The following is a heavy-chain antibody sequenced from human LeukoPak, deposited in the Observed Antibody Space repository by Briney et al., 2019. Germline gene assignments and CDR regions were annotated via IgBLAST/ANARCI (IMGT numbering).Heavy chain of an antibody. V-gene: IGHV4-39*07. D-gene: IGHD6-6*01. Sequence: PSETLSLTCTVSGGSISSRPYYWGWVRQPPGKGLEWIGTISYSGTTYYSPSLKSRVTISLDTSKNQFSLKLSSVTAADTAIYYCARDFSSSFTVYYYYYMDVWGKGITVTVSS. CDR1: GGSISSRPYY. CDR2: ISYSGTT. CDR3: ARDFSSSFTVYYYYYMDV. J-gene: IGHJ6*03.